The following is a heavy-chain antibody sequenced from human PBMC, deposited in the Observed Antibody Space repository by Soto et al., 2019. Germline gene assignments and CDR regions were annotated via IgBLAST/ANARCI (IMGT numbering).Heavy chain of an antibody. D-gene: IGHD2-2*01. Sequence: SETLSLTCTVSGGSISSGYYYWSWIRQPPGKGLEWIGYIYYSGSTYYNPSLKSRVTISVYTSKNQFSLKMSSVTAADTDVYYCARTHQGHAFDIWGQGTMVTVSS. CDR2: IYYSGST. CDR3: ARTHQGHAFDI. V-gene: IGHV4-30-4*01. CDR1: GGSISSGYYY. J-gene: IGHJ3*02.